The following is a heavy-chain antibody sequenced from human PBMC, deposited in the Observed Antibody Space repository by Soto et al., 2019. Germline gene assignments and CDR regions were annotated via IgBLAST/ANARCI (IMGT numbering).Heavy chain of an antibody. CDR1: GWPFTSYA. V-gene: IGHV3-23*01. CDR3: AKVSSSWYAGFFDL. CDR2: VSGSGGRT. Sequence: GGSLRLSGAASGWPFTSYAMAWVRQPPGKGLEWVSGVSGSGGRTHHADSVKGRLTISRDNSKNTLYLQMHTLRAEDTAVYYCAKVSSSWYAGFFDLWGQGTLVTVSS. J-gene: IGHJ4*02. D-gene: IGHD6-13*01.